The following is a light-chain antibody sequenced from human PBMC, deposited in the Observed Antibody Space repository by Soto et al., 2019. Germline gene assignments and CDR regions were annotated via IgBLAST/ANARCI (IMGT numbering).Light chain of an antibody. J-gene: IGLJ2*01. V-gene: IGLV1-40*01. CDR3: QSYDSSLSGSLDVV. CDR2: GNS. CDR1: SSNIGAGYD. Sequence: QSVLTQPPSVSGAPGQRVTISCTGSSSNIGAGYDVHWYRQLPGTAPKLLIYGNSNRPSGVPDRFSGSKSGTSASLAITGLQAEDEADYYCQSYDSSLSGSLDVVFGGGTKLTVL.